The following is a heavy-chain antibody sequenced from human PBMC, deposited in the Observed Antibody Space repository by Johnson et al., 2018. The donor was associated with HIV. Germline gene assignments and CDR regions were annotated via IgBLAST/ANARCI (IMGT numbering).Heavy chain of an antibody. Sequence: QVQLVESGGGVVQPGRSLRLSCAASGFTFSSYAIHWVRQAPGKGLEWVAAISYDGRTKYYSDSVKGRFTVSRDNSKNTLYLQMNSLRPEDTAVYYCTTVLRPKPLDAFDIWGQGTMVTVSS. V-gene: IGHV3-30*04. CDR1: GFTFSSYA. CDR3: TTVLRPKPLDAFDI. J-gene: IGHJ3*02. CDR2: ISYDGRTK.